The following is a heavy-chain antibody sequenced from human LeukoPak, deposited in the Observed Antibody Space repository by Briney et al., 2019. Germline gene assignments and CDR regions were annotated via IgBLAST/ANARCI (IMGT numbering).Heavy chain of an antibody. V-gene: IGHV1-58*01. Sequence: GTSVKVSCKASGFTFTSSAVQWVRQARGQRLEWIGWIVVGSGNTNCAQKFQERVTITRDMSTSTAYMELSSLRSEDTAVYYCAAGLFPRGAVITTDGVYFDYWGQGTLVSVSS. J-gene: IGHJ4*02. CDR3: AAGLFPRGAVITTDGVYFDY. CDR1: GFTFTSSA. CDR2: IVVGSGNT. D-gene: IGHD3-22*01.